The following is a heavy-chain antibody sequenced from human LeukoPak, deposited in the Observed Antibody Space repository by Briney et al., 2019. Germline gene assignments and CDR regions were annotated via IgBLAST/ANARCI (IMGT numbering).Heavy chain of an antibody. CDR1: GYTFTSYD. CDR3: ARGRDYGGNSDY. V-gene: IGHV1-8*03. J-gene: IGHJ4*02. CDR2: MNPNSGNT. D-gene: IGHD4-23*01. Sequence: ASVKVSCKASGYTFTSYDINWVRQATGQGLEWMGWMNPNSGNTGYAQKFQGRVTITRNTSISTAYMELSSLRSEDTAVYYCARGRDYGGNSDYWGQGTLVTVSS.